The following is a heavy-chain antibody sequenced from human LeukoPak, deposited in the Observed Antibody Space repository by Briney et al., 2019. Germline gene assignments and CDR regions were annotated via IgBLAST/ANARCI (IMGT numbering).Heavy chain of an antibody. CDR1: GFIFSSYS. D-gene: IGHD6-6*01. CDR2: ISSSSSYI. V-gene: IGHV3-21*01. J-gene: IGHJ3*02. CDR3: ARDRELVTYDAFDI. Sequence: GGSLRLSCAASGFIFSSYSMNWVRQAPGKGLEWVSSISSSSSYIYYADSVKGRFTISRDNAKNSLYLQMNSLRAEDTAVYYCARDRELVTYDAFDIWGQGTMVTVSS.